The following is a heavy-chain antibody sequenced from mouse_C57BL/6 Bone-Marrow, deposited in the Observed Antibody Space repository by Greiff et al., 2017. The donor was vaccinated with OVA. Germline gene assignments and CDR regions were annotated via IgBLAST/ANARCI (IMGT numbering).Heavy chain of an antibody. CDR2: IYPRSGNT. Sequence: VQLQQSGAELARPGASVKLSCKASGYTFTSYGISWVKQRTGQGLEWIGEIYPRSGNTYYNEKFKGKATLTADKSSSKAYMELRSLTSEDSAVYFCARSAPFYYGNYEDYWGQGTSVTVSS. D-gene: IGHD2-1*01. CDR1: GYTFTSYG. CDR3: ARSAPFYYGNYEDY. V-gene: IGHV1-81*01. J-gene: IGHJ4*01.